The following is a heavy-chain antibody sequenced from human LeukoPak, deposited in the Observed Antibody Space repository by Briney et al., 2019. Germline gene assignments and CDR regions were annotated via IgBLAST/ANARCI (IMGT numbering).Heavy chain of an antibody. D-gene: IGHD2-2*01. Sequence: GGSLRLSCAASGFTFSSYEMNWVRQAPGKGLEWVSYISSSSSYTNYADSVKGRFTISRDNAKNSLYLQMNSLRAEDTAVYYCARVEGDCSSTSCYLFDYWGQGTLVTVSS. CDR1: GFTFSSYE. V-gene: IGHV3-21*05. CDR2: ISSSSSYT. CDR3: ARVEGDCSSTSCYLFDY. J-gene: IGHJ4*02.